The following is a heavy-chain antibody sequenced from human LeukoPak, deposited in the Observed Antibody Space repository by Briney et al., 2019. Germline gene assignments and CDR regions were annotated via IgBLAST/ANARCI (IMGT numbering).Heavy chain of an antibody. CDR3: ARDPRDGDLSWFDP. V-gene: IGHV4-59*01. J-gene: IGHJ5*02. D-gene: IGHD4-17*01. CDR1: GGSISSYY. CDR2: IYYSGST. Sequence: PSETLSLTCTVSGGSISSYYWSWIRQPPGKGLEWIGYIYYSGSTNYNLSLKSRVTISVDTSKNQFSLKLSSVTAADTAVYYCARDPRDGDLSWFDPWGQGTLVTVSS.